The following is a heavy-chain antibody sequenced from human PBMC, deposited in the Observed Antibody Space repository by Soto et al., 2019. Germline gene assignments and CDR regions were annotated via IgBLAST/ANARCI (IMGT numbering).Heavy chain of an antibody. CDR3: ATLPPRIVVVTVLPIPT. Sequence: KPSETLSLTCAVSGTSISSTFWWTWVRQTPGKGLEWIGEIYHTGSTKYNPSLRGRVTISVDKSNNQFSLDLRSVTGADTAVYYCATLPPRIVVVTVLPIPTWGQGTLVT. CDR1: GTSISSTFW. D-gene: IGHD2-21*02. J-gene: IGHJ5*02. CDR2: IYHTGST. V-gene: IGHV4-4*02.